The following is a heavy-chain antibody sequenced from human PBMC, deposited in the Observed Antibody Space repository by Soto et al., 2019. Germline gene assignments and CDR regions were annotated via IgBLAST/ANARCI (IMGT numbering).Heavy chain of an antibody. V-gene: IGHV4-31*03. CDR1: GGSISSGGYY. CDR3: ARGCGGWYNGGAYYFDY. D-gene: IGHD6-19*01. CDR2: IYYSGST. J-gene: IGHJ4*02. Sequence: QVQLQESGPGLVKPSQTLSLTCTVSGGSISSGGYYWSWIRQHPGKGLEWIGYIYYSGSTYYNPSLKSRVTISVDTSKNQFSLKLSSVTAADTAVYYCARGCGGWYNGGAYYFDYWGQGTLVTVSS.